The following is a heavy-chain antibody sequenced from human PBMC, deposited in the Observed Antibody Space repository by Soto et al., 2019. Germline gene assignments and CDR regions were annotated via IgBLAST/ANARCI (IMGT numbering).Heavy chain of an antibody. CDR1: GVSFSAYS. J-gene: IGHJ6*02. CDR2: ITHGGST. D-gene: IGHD3-3*01. CDR3: ARDRFDSWSHIYYGLDV. Sequence: ESLSLTCGVYGVSFSAYSWTWLRQSPGKGLEWIGEITHGGSTDYNPALKSRLVMSVDTSKTQFSLRVTSVTAADAAVYFCARDRFDSWSHIYYGLDVWGQGTKVTVYS. V-gene: IGHV4-34*01.